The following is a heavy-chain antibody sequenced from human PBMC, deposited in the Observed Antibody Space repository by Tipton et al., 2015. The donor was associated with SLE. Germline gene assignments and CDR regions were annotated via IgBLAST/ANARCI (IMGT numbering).Heavy chain of an antibody. Sequence: TLSLTCTVSGDSISGANYFWNWIRQPAGKGLEWIGHICTSRITNYNPSLKSRVTISADTSKNQFSLNLNSVTAADTAVYFCARVEGATKWHIPVAHFDHWGPGILVTVSS. D-gene: IGHD6-19*01. CDR1: GDSISGANYF. J-gene: IGHJ4*02. CDR3: ARVEGATKWHIPVAHFDH. V-gene: IGHV4-61*09. CDR2: ICTSRIT.